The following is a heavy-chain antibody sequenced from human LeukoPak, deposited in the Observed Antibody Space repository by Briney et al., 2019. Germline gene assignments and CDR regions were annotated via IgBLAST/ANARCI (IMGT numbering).Heavy chain of an antibody. V-gene: IGHV1-2*02. J-gene: IGHJ4*02. CDR2: INPNSGGT. CDR1: GYTFTDYY. CDR3: AGSRERVASIGPSPRFDY. Sequence: ASVKVSCKTSGYTFTDYYIHWVRQAPGQGLEWMGWINPNSGGTNYAQKFQGRVTMTRDTSISTAYMELSRLRSDDTAVYYCAGSRERVASIGPSPRFDYWGQGTLVTVSS. D-gene: IGHD6-19*01.